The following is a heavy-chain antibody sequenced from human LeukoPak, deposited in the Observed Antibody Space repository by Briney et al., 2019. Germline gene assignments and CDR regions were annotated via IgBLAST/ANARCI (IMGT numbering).Heavy chain of an antibody. CDR2: IRYDGSNK. CDR3: AKDSGYCSGGSCSNYYYCYMDV. CDR1: GFTFSSYG. Sequence: GGSLRLSCAASGFTFSSYGMHWVRQAPGKGLEWVAFIRYDGSNKYYADSVKGRFTISRDNSKNTLYLQMNSLRAEDTAVYYCAKDSGYCSGGSCSNYYYCYMDVWGKGTTVTISS. J-gene: IGHJ6*03. V-gene: IGHV3-30*02. D-gene: IGHD2-15*01.